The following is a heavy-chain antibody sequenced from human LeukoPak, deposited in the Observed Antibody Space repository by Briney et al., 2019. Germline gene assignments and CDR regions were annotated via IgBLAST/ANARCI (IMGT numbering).Heavy chain of an antibody. J-gene: IGHJ4*02. Sequence: PMASVKVSCKASGYTFTGYYMHWVRQAPGQGLEWMGWINPNSGGTNYAQKFQGRVTMTRDTSISTAYMELSSLRSEDTAVCYCARSIFDVDIVATIGQQLVPEGFDYWGQGTLVTVSS. CDR2: INPNSGGT. CDR1: GYTFTGYY. CDR3: ARSIFDVDIVATIGQQLVPEGFDY. D-gene: IGHD5-12*01. V-gene: IGHV1-2*02.